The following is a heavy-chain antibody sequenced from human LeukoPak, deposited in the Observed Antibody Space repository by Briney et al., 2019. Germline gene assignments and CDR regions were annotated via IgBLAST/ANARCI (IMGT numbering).Heavy chain of an antibody. V-gene: IGHV4-59*01. J-gene: IGHJ5*02. CDR2: IYYSGST. Sequence: SETLSLTCTVSGGSISSYYWSWIRQPPGKGLEWIGYIYYSGSTNYNPSLKSRVTISVDTSKNQFSLKLSSVTAADTAVYYCARDGLTTSGENWFDPWGQGTLVTVSS. D-gene: IGHD1-1*01. CDR3: ARDGLTTSGENWFDP. CDR1: GGSISSYY.